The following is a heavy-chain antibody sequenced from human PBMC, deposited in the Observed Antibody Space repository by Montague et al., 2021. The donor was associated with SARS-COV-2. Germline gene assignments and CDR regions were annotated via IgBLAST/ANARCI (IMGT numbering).Heavy chain of an antibody. D-gene: IGHD1-26*01. Sequence: CAISGDSVCSNSAARNWTRQSPSRGIDRLGRTYHRPKWYDDYAVSVKSRITINPYTSKNQISLQLNSVTPEDTAVYYCARTSASSDYWGQGTLVTVSS. J-gene: IGHJ4*02. CDR3: ARTSASSDY. CDR2: TYHRPKWYD. V-gene: IGHV6-1*01. CDR1: GDSVCSNSAA.